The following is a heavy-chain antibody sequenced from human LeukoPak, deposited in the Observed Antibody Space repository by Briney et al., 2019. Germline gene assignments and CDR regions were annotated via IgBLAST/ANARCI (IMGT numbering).Heavy chain of an antibody. D-gene: IGHD2-2*01. J-gene: IGHJ4*02. V-gene: IGHV1-8*01. CDR1: GYTFTSYD. Sequence: GASVKVSCKASGYTFTSYDINWVRQATGQGLEWMGWMNPNSGNTGYAQKFQGRVTMTRNTSINTAYMELSSLRSEDTAVYYCARRPFSKPKGFRTSCCHFDYWGQGTLVTVSS. CDR3: ARRPFSKPKGFRTSCCHFDY. CDR2: MNPNSGNT.